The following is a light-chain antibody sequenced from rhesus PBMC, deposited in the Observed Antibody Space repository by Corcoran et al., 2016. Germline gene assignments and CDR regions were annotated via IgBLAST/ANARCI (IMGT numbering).Light chain of an antibody. V-gene: IGKV1S12*01. J-gene: IGKJ2*01. Sequence: DIQMTQSPSALSASVGDRVTISCRPSQNIYSNLAWYQQKPGEALKLLIYAASSLHTRIPSRFSGSGDGTEFTLTISSLQPEDSATYYCQHYYDNPYSFGQGTKVEIK. CDR1: QNIYSN. CDR3: QHYYDNPYS. CDR2: AAS.